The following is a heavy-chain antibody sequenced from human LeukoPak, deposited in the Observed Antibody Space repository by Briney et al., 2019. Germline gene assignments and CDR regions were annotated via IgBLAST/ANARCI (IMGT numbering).Heavy chain of an antibody. V-gene: IGHV4-59*01. D-gene: IGHD3-10*01. CDR2: VYYSGST. CDR3: ARDFYGSGTYPYYFDH. CDR1: GGSIGSYY. Sequence: SETLSLTCTVSGGSIGSYYWNWLRQPPAKGLEWIGYVYYSGSTNYNPSLNSRVSISVDTSQNQFSLKLSSMTAADTAVYYCARDFYGSGTYPYYFDHWGQGTLVTVSS. J-gene: IGHJ4*02.